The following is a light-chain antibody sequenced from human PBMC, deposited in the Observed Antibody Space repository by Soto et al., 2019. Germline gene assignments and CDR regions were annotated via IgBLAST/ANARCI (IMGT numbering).Light chain of an antibody. CDR3: QQFGISPWT. CDR2: GAS. J-gene: IGKJ1*01. CDR1: QSVSSK. V-gene: IGKV3-15*01. Sequence: EIVMTQSPATLSVSPGEGATLSCRASQSVSSKLAWYQQKPGQAPRLLIYGASTRATGIPARFSGSGSGTEFTLIISSLQSEDSAVYYCQQFGISPWTFGQGTKVDIK.